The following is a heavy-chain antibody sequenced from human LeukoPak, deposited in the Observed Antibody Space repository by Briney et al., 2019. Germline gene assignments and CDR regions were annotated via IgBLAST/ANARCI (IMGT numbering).Heavy chain of an antibody. CDR2: ISSDGGST. Sequence: PGGSLRLSCSASGFTFSSYAMHWVRQAPGKGLEYVAAISSDGGSTYYADSVKGRFTLSRDNSKNTLYLQMNSLRAEDTAVYYCARALGSPLDFWGQGTLVTVSS. CDR3: ARALGSPLDF. J-gene: IGHJ4*02. CDR1: GFTFSSYA. V-gene: IGHV3-64*04. D-gene: IGHD1-26*01.